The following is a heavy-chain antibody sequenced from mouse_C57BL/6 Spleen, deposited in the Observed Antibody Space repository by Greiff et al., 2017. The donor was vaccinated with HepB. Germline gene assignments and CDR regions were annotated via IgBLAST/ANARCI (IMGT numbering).Heavy chain of an antibody. J-gene: IGHJ2*01. V-gene: IGHV14-4*01. Sequence: VQLQQSGAELVRPGASVKLSCTASGFNIKDDYMHWVKQRPEKGLEWIGWIDTENGDTEYASKFQGKATITADTSSNTAYLQFSSLTSEDTAVYYCATPYYGKDYWGQCTTLTVSS. CDR3: ATPYYGKDY. CDR2: IDTENGDT. D-gene: IGHD2-1*01. CDR1: GFNIKDDY.